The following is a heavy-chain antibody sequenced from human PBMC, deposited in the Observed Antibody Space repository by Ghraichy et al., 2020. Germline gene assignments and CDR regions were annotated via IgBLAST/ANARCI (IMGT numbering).Heavy chain of an antibody. CDR3: AKAWWVSGFGETIFYYYYGMDV. J-gene: IGHJ6*02. Sequence: SSISVSVVSTYYADSVKGRFTISRDNSKNTLYLQMNSLIAEDTAVYYCAKAWWVSGFGETIFYYYYGMDVWG. V-gene: IGHV3-23*01. CDR2: ISVSVVST. D-gene: IGHD3-10*01.